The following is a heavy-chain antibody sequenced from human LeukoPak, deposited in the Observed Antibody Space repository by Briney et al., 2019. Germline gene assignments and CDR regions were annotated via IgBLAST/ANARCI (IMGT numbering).Heavy chain of an antibody. J-gene: IGHJ4*02. CDR2: IYTTGNT. D-gene: IGHD6-19*01. V-gene: IGHV4-59*10. CDR3: ATYSSGWPFFDY. CDR1: GGSISSYD. Sequence: SETLSLTCTVSGGSISSYDWSWIRQPAGKGLEWIGRIYTTGNTNYHPSLKSRVTISVDTSKNQFSLKLSSVTAADTAMYYCATYSSGWPFFDYWGPGTLVTVSS.